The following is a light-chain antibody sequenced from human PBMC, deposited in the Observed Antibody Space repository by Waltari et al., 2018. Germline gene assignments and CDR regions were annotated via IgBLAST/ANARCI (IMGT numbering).Light chain of an antibody. J-gene: IGLJ3*02. CDR2: EVI. Sequence: QSALTQPPSVSGSPGQSVTISCTGTNSDVGSHDRVSWFQQFPGTAPKLLIYEVINRPSGVPDRFSASKSGNMASLTISGLQGEDEGDYYCISFTTTSTWVFGGGTKVTVL. V-gene: IGLV2-18*02. CDR3: ISFTTTSTWV. CDR1: NSDVGSHDR.